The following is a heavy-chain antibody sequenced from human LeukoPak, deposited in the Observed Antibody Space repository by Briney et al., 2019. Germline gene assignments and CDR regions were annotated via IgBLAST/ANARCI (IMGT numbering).Heavy chain of an antibody. CDR2: ISSSGSTI. CDR3: ARGSLGQWLESGIDY. V-gene: IGHV3-48*03. Sequence: GGSLRLSCAASGFTFSSYEMNWVRQAPGKGLEWVSYISSSGSTIYYADSVKGRFTISRDNAKNSLYLQMNSLRAEDTAVYYCARGSLGQWLESGIDYWGQGTLVTVSS. D-gene: IGHD6-19*01. J-gene: IGHJ4*02. CDR1: GFTFSSYE.